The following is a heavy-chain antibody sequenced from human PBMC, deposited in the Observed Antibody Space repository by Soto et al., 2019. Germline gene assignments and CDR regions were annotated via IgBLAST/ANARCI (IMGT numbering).Heavy chain of an antibody. CDR2: IYYSGNT. Sequence: QVQLQESGPGLVRPSETLSLTCTVAGGSISGYYWSWIRQPPGKGLEWIGYIYYSGNTNYNPSLKSRVTMSIDTSKSQFSLKLISVTAADSAVYYCAMGYDYEANDSFDIWGQGTMVTVSS. CDR3: AMGYDYEANDSFDI. CDR1: GGSISGYY. V-gene: IGHV4-59*01. J-gene: IGHJ3*02. D-gene: IGHD5-12*01.